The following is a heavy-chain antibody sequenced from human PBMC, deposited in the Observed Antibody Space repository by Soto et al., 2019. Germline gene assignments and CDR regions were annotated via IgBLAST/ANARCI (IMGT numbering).Heavy chain of an antibody. CDR3: ANLDIVVVPAARYVAQPHTFDY. Sequence: EVQLLESGGGLVQPGGSLRLSCAASGFTFSSYAMSWVRQAPGKGLEWVSAISGSGGSTYYADSVKGRFTISRDNSKNTLYLQMNSLRAEDTAVYYCANLDIVVVPAARYVAQPHTFDYWGQGTLVTVSS. V-gene: IGHV3-23*01. J-gene: IGHJ4*02. D-gene: IGHD2-2*01. CDR1: GFTFSSYA. CDR2: ISGSGGST.